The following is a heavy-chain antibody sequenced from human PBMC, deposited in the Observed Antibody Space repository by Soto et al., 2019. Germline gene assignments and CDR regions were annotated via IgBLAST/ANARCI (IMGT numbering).Heavy chain of an antibody. V-gene: IGHV4-59*08. J-gene: IGHJ4*02. CDR2: IYYSGST. Sequence: SETLSLTCTVSGCSISSYYWSWIRQPPGKGLEWIGYIYYSGSTNYNPSLKSRVTISVDTSKNQFSLKLSSVTAADTAVYYCAGRYGDCFDFWGQGTLVTVSS. D-gene: IGHD4-17*01. CDR3: AGRYGDCFDF. CDR1: GCSISSYY.